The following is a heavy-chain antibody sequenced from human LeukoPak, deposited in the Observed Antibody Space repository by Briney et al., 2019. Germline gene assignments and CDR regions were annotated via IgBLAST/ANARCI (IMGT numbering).Heavy chain of an antibody. CDR1: RLTFSNYG. CDR2: ISYDGSNK. D-gene: IGHD6-13*01. CDR3: ATDQAAGADY. J-gene: IGHJ4*02. V-gene: IGHV3-30*03. Sequence: GGSLRLSCAASRLTFSNYGMHWVRQAPGKGLEWVAFISYDGSNKYYADSVKGRFTISRDNSKNTLYLQMNSLRAEDTAVYYCATDQAAGADYWGQGTLVTVSS.